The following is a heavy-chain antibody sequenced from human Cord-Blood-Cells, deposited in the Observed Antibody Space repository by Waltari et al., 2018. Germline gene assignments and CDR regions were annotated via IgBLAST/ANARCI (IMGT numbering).Heavy chain of an antibody. D-gene: IGHD3-10*01. J-gene: IGHJ5*02. CDR2: ISYSGST. Sequence: QLQLQESGPGLVKPSETLSLTCTVSGGSISSSSYYCGWTGQPPGKGLGWIGGISYSGSTYYTPSLKSRVTISVNTSKNQFSLKLSSVTAADTAVYYCARQGVTMVRRTFDPWGQGTLVTVSS. V-gene: IGHV4-39*01. CDR1: GGSISSSSYY. CDR3: ARQGVTMVRRTFDP.